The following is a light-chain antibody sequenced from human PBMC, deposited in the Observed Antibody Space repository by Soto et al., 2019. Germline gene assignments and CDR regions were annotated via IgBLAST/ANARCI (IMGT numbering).Light chain of an antibody. Sequence: EIVLTQSPGTLSLSPGERATLSCRASQSVSGSCLAWYQQKPGQAPRLLTYGASSRATGIPDRFSGSGSGTDITLTISRLEPEDFAVYYCQQYGSSPFTFGPGTKVDIK. CDR3: QQYGSSPFT. J-gene: IGKJ3*01. CDR2: GAS. CDR1: QSVSGSC. V-gene: IGKV3-20*01.